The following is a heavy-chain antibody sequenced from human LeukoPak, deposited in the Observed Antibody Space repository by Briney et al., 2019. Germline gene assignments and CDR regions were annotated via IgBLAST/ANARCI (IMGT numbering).Heavy chain of an antibody. CDR1: GFTFGSYS. CDR3: ARAMAVAGTESAFDY. CDR2: ISSSSSYI. J-gene: IGHJ4*02. Sequence: GGSLRLSCAASGFTFGSYSMNWVRQAPGKGLEWVSSISSSSSYIYYADSVKGRFTISRDNAKNSLYLQMNSLRAEDTAVYYCARAMAVAGTESAFDYWGQGTLVTVSS. D-gene: IGHD6-19*01. V-gene: IGHV3-21*01.